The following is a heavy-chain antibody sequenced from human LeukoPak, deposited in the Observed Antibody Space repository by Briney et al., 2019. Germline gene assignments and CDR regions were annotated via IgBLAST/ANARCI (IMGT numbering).Heavy chain of an antibody. V-gene: IGHV1-69*13. J-gene: IGHJ3*02. CDR1: GGTFNNYP. CDR2: IIPIFGTA. CDR3: ARGETKYYYDSSGYYSDALDI. D-gene: IGHD3-22*01. Sequence: GASVKVSCKASGGTFNNYPISWVRQAPGQGLEWMGGIIPIFGTANHAQRFQGRVTITADASTSTAYMELGNLRSDDTALYYCARGETKYYYDSSGYYSDALDIWGQGTMVTVSS.